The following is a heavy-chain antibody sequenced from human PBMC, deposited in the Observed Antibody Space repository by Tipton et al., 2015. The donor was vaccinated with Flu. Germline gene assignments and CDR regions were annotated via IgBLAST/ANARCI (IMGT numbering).Heavy chain of an antibody. D-gene: IGHD3-3*01. V-gene: IGHV3-21*01. CDR3: AREREGTWSGHYYFDF. J-gene: IGHJ4*02. CDR1: GFTLSVYG. Sequence: SLRLSCTASGFTLSVYGMHWVRQAPGKGLEWVSSISSSSSYIYYADSVRGRFTISRDNAKNSLYLQMNSLRAEDTAVYYCAREREGTWSGHYYFDFWGQGTLVTVSS. CDR2: ISSSSSYI.